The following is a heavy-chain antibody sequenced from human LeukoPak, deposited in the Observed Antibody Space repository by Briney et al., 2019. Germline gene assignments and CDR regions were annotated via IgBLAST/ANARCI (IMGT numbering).Heavy chain of an antibody. CDR2: IYYSGST. V-gene: IGHV4-39*01. J-gene: IGHJ4*02. CDR1: GGSISSSSYY. Sequence: SETLSLTCTVSGGSISSSSYYWGWIRQPPGKGLEWIGSIYYSGSTYYNPSLKSRVTISVDTSKNQFSLKLSSVTAADTAVYYCTSTTSYDSSGYYLYYFDYWGQGTLVTVSS. D-gene: IGHD3-22*01. CDR3: TSTTSYDSSGYYLYYFDY.